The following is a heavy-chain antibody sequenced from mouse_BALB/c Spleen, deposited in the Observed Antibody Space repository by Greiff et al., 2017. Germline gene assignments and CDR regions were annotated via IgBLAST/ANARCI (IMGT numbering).Heavy chain of an antibody. Sequence: EVKLVESGGGLVKPGGSLKLSCAASGFTFSDYYMYWVRQTPEKRLEWVATISDGGSYTYYPDSVKGRFTISRDNAKNNLYLQMSSLKSEDTAMYYCARESSLYFDYWGQGTTRTVSS. J-gene: IGHJ2*01. CDR3: ARESSLYFDY. CDR1: GFTFSDYY. V-gene: IGHV5-4*02. CDR2: ISDGGSYT.